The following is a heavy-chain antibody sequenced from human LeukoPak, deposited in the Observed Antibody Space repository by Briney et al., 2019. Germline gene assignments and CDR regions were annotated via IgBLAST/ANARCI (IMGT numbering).Heavy chain of an antibody. CDR2: IYISGST. CDR1: GGSIRSYY. Sequence: SEALSLTCSVSGGSIRSYYWNWIRQPAGKGLEWIGRIYISGSTNYNPSLKSRVTMSVDTSKNQFSLKLSSVTAADTAVYYCARDFGAMAVGDHWGHGILVTVSS. D-gene: IGHD1-26*01. J-gene: IGHJ4*01. V-gene: IGHV4-4*07. CDR3: ARDFGAMAVGDH.